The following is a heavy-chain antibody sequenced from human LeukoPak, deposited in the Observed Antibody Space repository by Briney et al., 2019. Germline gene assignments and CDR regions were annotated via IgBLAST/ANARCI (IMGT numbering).Heavy chain of an antibody. V-gene: IGHV4-31*03. Sequence: SETLSLTCTVSGGSISSGGYYWSWIRQHPGKGLEWIGYIYYSGSTYYNPSLKSRVTISVDTSKNQFSLKLSSVTAADTAVYYCARAAVVNGSRYYYGMDVWGQGTTVTVSS. D-gene: IGHD3-22*01. CDR2: IYYSGST. CDR3: ARAAVVNGSRYYYGMDV. CDR1: GGSISSGGYY. J-gene: IGHJ6*02.